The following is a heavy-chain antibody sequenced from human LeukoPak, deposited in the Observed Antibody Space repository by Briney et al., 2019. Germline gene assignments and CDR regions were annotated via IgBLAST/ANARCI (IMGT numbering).Heavy chain of an antibody. CDR2: IYYSGST. J-gene: IGHJ4*02. D-gene: IGHD3-3*01. Sequence: SETLSLTCTVSGGSISSSSYYWGWIRQPPGKGLEWIGSIYYSGSTYYNPSLKSRVTISVDTSKNQFSLKLSSVTAADTAVYYCARHDLSHGDTIFGVVIIPGAISTFDYWGRGTLVTVSS. V-gene: IGHV4-39*01. CDR3: ARHDLSHGDTIFGVVIIPGAISTFDY. CDR1: GGSISSSSYY.